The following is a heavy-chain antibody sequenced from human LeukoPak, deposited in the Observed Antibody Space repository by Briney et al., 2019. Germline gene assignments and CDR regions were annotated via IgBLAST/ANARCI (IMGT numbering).Heavy chain of an antibody. CDR3: ARVLYGDYPGPQGVDP. V-gene: IGHV4-59*12. D-gene: IGHD4-17*01. J-gene: IGHJ5*02. Sequence: SETLSLTCTVSGGSISSYYWSWIRQPPGKGLEWIGYIYYSGSTYNNPSLKSRVTISVDKSKNQFSLKLSSVTAADTAVYYCARVLYGDYPGPQGVDPWGQGTLVTVSS. CDR1: GGSISSYY. CDR2: IYYSGST.